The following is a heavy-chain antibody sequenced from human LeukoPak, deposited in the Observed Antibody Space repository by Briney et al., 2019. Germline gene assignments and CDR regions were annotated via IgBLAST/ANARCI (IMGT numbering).Heavy chain of an antibody. Sequence: ASVKVSCKASGYTFTGYYMHWVRQAPGQGLEWMGWINPNSGGTNYAQKFQGRVTMTRDTSISTAYMELSRLRSDDTAVYYCASSWPDYYDSSVRGDFDYWGQGTLVTVSS. CDR3: ASSWPDYYDSSVRGDFDY. V-gene: IGHV1-2*02. CDR2: INPNSGGT. CDR1: GYTFTGYY. D-gene: IGHD3-22*01. J-gene: IGHJ4*02.